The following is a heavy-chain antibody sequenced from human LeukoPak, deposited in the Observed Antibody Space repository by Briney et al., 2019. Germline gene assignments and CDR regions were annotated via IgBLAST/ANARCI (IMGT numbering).Heavy chain of an antibody. J-gene: IGHJ5*02. Sequence: SETLSLTCTVSGDSISSNTFYWTWIRQPAGKGLEWIGYIYYSGSTYYNPSLKSRVTISVDTSKNQFSLKLSSVTAADTAVYYCAREYRDITQNWFDPWGQGTLVTVSS. CDR1: GDSISSNTFY. CDR2: IYYSGST. V-gene: IGHV4-30-4*08. D-gene: IGHD4-17*01. CDR3: AREYRDITQNWFDP.